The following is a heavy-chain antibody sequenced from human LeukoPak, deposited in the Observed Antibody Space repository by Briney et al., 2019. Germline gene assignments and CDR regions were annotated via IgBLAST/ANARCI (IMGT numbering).Heavy chain of an antibody. CDR1: GFTFSSYW. J-gene: IGHJ4*02. V-gene: IGHV3-7*01. Sequence: GGSLRLSCAASGFTFSSYWMSWVRQAPGKGLEWVANIKQDGSEKYYVDSVKGRFTISRDNAKNSLHLQMNSLRAEDTAVYYCARETGYSSGWYATRTHYFDYWGQGTLVTVSS. CDR2: IKQDGSEK. CDR3: ARETGYSSGWYATRTHYFDY. D-gene: IGHD6-19*01.